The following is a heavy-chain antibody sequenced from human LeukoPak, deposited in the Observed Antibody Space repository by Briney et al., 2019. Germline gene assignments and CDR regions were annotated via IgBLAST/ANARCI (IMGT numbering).Heavy chain of an antibody. CDR2: IYWDDDT. J-gene: IGHJ4*02. CDR3: AHRVVTTPFDY. V-gene: IGHV2-5*02. Sequence: EWFALIYWDDDTRYSPSLRSRLTITKDTSKNQVVLTMTNMDPVDTATYYCAHRVVTTPFDYWGQGILVTVSS. D-gene: IGHD2-21*02.